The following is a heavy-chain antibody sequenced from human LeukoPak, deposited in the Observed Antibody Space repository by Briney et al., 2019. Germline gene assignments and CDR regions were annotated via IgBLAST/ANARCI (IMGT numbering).Heavy chain of an antibody. J-gene: IGHJ1*01. CDR3: ARDDARGGGSWYFEYFQH. CDR1: GYTFTSYA. D-gene: IGHD6-13*01. CDR2: INTNTGNP. Sequence: ASVKVSCKASGYTFTSYAMNWVRQAPGQGLEWMGWINTNTGNPTYAQGFTGRFVFSLDTSVSTAYLQISSLKAEDTAVYYCARDDARGGGSWYFEYFQHWGQGTLVTVS. V-gene: IGHV7-4-1*02.